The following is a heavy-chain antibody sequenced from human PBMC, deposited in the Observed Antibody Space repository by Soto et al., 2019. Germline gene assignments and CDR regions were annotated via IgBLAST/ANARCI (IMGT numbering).Heavy chain of an antibody. CDR1: GGTFSSYA. CDR2: IIPIFGTA. V-gene: IGHV1-69*12. D-gene: IGHD5-18*01. CDR3: ATHGLPTYYIYSMDV. Sequence: QVQLVQSWAEVKKPGSSVKVSCKASGGTFSSYAISWERQAPGQGIEWMGGIIPIFGTANSAQKFQGRVTSTADESTSTAVMELRSLRSEDTAVYHFATHGLPTYYIYSMDVLGQGTTVTVSS. J-gene: IGHJ6*02.